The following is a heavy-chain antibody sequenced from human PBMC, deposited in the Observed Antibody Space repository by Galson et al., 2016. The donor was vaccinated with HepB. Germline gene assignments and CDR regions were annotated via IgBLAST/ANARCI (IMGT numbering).Heavy chain of an antibody. Sequence: SLRLSCAASGFTFSSYWMHWVRQGPGKGLVWVSRINSDGSSTSYADSVKGRFTISREHAKNTLCLQMNSLRDEDTAVYYCARDRGPPLTRNYDFWGGDFGRGGWFDPWGQGTLVTVSS. CDR1: GFTFSSYW. CDR2: INSDGSST. V-gene: IGHV3-74*01. D-gene: IGHD3-3*01. CDR3: ARDRGPPLTRNYDFWGGDFGRGGWFDP. J-gene: IGHJ5*02.